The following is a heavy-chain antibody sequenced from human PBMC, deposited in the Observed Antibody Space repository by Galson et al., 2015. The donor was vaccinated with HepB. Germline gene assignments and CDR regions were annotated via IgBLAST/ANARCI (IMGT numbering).Heavy chain of an antibody. V-gene: IGHV3-21*01. CDR2: ISSSSSYI. CDR1: GFTFSSYS. D-gene: IGHD3-9*01. CDR3: AREYYDILTGCDY. J-gene: IGHJ4*02. Sequence: SLRLSCAASGFTFSSYSMNWVRQAPGKGLEWVSSISSSSSYIYYADSVKGRFTISRDNAKNSLYLQMNSLRAEDTAVYYCAREYYDILTGCDYWGQGTLVTVSS.